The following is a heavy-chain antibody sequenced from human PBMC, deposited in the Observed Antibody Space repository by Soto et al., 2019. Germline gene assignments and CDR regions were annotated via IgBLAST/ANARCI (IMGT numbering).Heavy chain of an antibody. CDR2: INSDGSTT. D-gene: IGHD3-16*01. Sequence: GGSLRLSCAASGFTFSSYWMHWVRQAPGKGLVWVSRINSDGSTTYYADSVKGRFTISRDSSQNTLYLQMNSLRAEDTAMYYCAAYSHKGYWGQGTLVTVSS. CDR1: GFTFSSYW. CDR3: AAYSHKGY. V-gene: IGHV3-74*01. J-gene: IGHJ4*02.